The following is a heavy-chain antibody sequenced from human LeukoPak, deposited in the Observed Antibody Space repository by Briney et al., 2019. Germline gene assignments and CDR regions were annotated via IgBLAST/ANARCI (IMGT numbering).Heavy chain of an antibody. V-gene: IGHV3-23*01. Sequence: PGGSLRLSCAASGFTFSSYAMTWVRQAPGKGLQWVSAVSGSGAHTYYADSVKGRFTISRDNSKNTLYLQMNSLRVEDTAVYYCARVDPYDFWSGYWGQGTLVTVSS. CDR3: ARVDPYDFWSGY. J-gene: IGHJ4*02. D-gene: IGHD3-3*01. CDR2: VSGSGAHT. CDR1: GFTFSSYA.